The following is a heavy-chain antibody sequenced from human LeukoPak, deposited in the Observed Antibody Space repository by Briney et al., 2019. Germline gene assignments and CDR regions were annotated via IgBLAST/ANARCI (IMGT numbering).Heavy chain of an antibody. Sequence: PSETLSLTCTVSGGSISSYYWSWIRQPPGKGLEWIGYIYYSGSTKYNPSLKSRVTMSVDTSKNQVSLKLSSVTAADTAIYYCARSSSWFFDYWGQGTLVTVSS. CDR1: GGSISSYY. V-gene: IGHV4-59*12. J-gene: IGHJ4*02. D-gene: IGHD6-13*01. CDR3: ARSSSWFFDY. CDR2: IYYSGST.